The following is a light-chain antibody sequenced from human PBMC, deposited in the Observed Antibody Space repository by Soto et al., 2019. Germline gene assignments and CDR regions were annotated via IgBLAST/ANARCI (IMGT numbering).Light chain of an antibody. CDR2: AAS. J-gene: IGKJ1*01. CDR3: QKYNSARWT. Sequence: DIQMTQSPSTLSASVGDTVTVTCRASQGITNYLAWYQQKPGKVPKLLIYAASSLQSGVPSRFSGSGSGTDFTLTISSLQPEDVATYYCQKYNSARWTFGQGTKVDIK. V-gene: IGKV1-27*01. CDR1: QGITNY.